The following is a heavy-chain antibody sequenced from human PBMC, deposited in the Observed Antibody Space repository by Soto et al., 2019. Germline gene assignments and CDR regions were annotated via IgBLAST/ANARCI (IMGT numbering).Heavy chain of an antibody. Sequence: EFLKTSFKGFWYSFTSYWLGWVRQIPGKGLGWGGIIYPCDYDTRYSPSFQGQVTISADKSISTAYLQWSSLKASDTAMYYCARRRRRPQDIVVVGAANDAFDIWGQGTMVTVSS. V-gene: IGHV5-51*01. CDR3: ARRRRRPQDIVVVGAANDAFDI. D-gene: IGHD2-15*01. J-gene: IGHJ3*02. CDR1: WYSFTSYW. CDR2: IYPCDYDT.